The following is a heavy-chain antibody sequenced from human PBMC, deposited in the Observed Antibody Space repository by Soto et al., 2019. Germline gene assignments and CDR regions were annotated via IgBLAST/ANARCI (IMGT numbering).Heavy chain of an antibody. Sequence: EVQLVESGGGLVQPGRSLRLSCIASGFNFNDHGMHWVRQAPGKGLEWVSGITWHSDGMGYAGSVKGRFTISRDSAKNSLYLQMNSLRVEDTALYYCAKEDSGFSGYMDVWGKGTTVTVSS. D-gene: IGHD3-10*01. V-gene: IGHV3-9*01. CDR2: ITWHSDGM. CDR1: GFNFNDHG. J-gene: IGHJ6*03. CDR3: AKEDSGFSGYMDV.